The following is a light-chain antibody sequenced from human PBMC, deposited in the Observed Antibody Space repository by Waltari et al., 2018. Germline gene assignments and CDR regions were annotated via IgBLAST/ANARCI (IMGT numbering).Light chain of an antibody. J-gene: IGKJ4*01. CDR2: DAS. CDR3: QQRSNWPLT. Sequence: ELVLTQSPATLSLSPVESSALSCRASQSVSSYLAWYQQKPGQAPRLLIYDASNRATGIPARFSGSGSGTDFTLTISSLEPEDFAVYYCQQRSNWPLTFGGGTKVEIK. V-gene: IGKV3-11*01. CDR1: QSVSSY.